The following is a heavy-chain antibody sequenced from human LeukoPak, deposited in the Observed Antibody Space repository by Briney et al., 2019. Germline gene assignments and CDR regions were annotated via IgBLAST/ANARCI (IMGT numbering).Heavy chain of an antibody. D-gene: IGHD6-19*01. J-gene: IGHJ4*02. Sequence: ASVKVSCKASGYTFTGYYIHWVRQAPGQGLEWMGRINPNNGGTNSAQKFQGRVTMTRDTSISTAYLQWSSLKASDTAMYYCARSLSAVAGYDADYWGQGTLVTVSS. CDR1: GYTFTGYY. CDR3: ARSLSAVAGYDADY. CDR2: INPNNGGT. V-gene: IGHV1-2*06.